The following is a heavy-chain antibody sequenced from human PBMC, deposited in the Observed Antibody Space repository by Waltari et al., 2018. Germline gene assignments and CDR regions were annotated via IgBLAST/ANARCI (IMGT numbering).Heavy chain of an antibody. CDR1: GFTFSSYS. Sequence: EVQLVESGGGLVQPGGSLRLSCAASGFTFSSYSMNWVRQAPGMCVDWFSYMISSSSTLYYADSVKGRFTISRDNAKNSLYLQMNSLRAEDTAVYYCEGTTGTTSDAFDIWGQGTMVTVSS. D-gene: IGHD1-1*01. CDR2: MISSSSTL. V-gene: IGHV3-48*04. CDR3: EGTTGTTSDAFDI. J-gene: IGHJ3*02.